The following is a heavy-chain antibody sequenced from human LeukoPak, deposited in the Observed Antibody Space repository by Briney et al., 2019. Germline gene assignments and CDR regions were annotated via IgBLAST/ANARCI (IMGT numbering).Heavy chain of an antibody. CDR3: ARDSGYSYGAFDP. Sequence: GGSLRLSCVASGFSFSSYEMNWVRQAPGKGLEWVSYISSSGRTMYYADSVKSRFTISRENAKNSLYLQMNSLRAEDTAVYYCARDSGYSYGAFDPWGQGTLVTVSS. J-gene: IGHJ5*02. V-gene: IGHV3-48*03. CDR1: GFSFSSYE. CDR2: ISSSGRTM. D-gene: IGHD5-18*01.